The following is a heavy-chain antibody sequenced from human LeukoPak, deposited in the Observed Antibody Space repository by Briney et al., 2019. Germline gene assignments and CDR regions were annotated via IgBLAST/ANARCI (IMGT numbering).Heavy chain of an antibody. CDR1: GFTFSSYA. CDR3: AKDRKALDYFDY. CDR2: ISYDGSNK. J-gene: IGHJ4*02. V-gene: IGHV3-30*18. Sequence: PGGSLRLSCAASGFTFSSYAMSWVRQAPGKGLEWVAVISYDGSNKYYADSVKGRFTISRDNSKNTLNLQMNSLRAEDTAVYYCAKDRKALDYFDYWGQGTLVTVSS.